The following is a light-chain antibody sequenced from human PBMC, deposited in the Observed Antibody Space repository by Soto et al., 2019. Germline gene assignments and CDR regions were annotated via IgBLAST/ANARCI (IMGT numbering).Light chain of an antibody. CDR2: EAS. V-gene: IGKV1-27*01. Sequence: DIQMTQSPSSLSASVGDRVTITCRASQSISSYLNWYQQKPGKVPKLLIYEASTLQSGVPSRFSGSGSGTDFTLTISSLQPEDVATYYCQKYNSAPSFGGGTKVDIK. J-gene: IGKJ4*01. CDR3: QKYNSAPS. CDR1: QSISSY.